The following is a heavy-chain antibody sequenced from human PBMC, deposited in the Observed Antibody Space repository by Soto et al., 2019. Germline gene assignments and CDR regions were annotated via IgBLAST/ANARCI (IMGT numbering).Heavy chain of an antibody. CDR3: ARGVDIVASDDAFDI. CDR2: IWYDGSNK. J-gene: IGHJ3*02. CDR1: GFTFSSYG. D-gene: IGHD5-12*01. Sequence: GGSLRLSCAASGFTFSSYGMHWVRQAPGKGLEWVAVIWYDGSNKYYADSVKGRFTISRDNSKNTLYLQMNSLRAEDTAVYYCARGVDIVASDDAFDIWGQGTMVTVSS. V-gene: IGHV3-33*01.